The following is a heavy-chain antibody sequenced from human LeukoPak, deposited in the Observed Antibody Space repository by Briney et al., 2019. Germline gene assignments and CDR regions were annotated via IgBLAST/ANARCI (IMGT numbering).Heavy chain of an antibody. CDR1: GFTFSQYS. CDR2: LRYTGET. D-gene: IGHD5-12*01. CDR3: ARDAGNSGYGCDL. J-gene: IGHJ5*02. V-gene: IGHV3-48*01. Sequence: GGSLRLSCAASGFTFSQYSINWVGQAPGKGLEWVSHLRYTGETFYADSVKGRFTISRDNVRNSLYLQMNSLRAEDTAMYYCARDAGNSGYGCDLWGQGTLVTVSS.